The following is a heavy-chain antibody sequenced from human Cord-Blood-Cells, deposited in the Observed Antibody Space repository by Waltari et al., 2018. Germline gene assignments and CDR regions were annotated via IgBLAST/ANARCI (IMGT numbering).Heavy chain of an antibody. J-gene: IGHJ3*02. V-gene: IGHV4-39*01. CDR3: ASTGDDAFDI. CDR2: IYYSGST. CDR1: GGSIRSSRYY. D-gene: IGHD7-27*01. Sequence: QLQLQESGPGLVKPSETLSLTCTVSGGSIRSSRYYWGWIRQPPGKGLEWIGSIYYSGSTYYNPSLKSRVTISVDTSKNQFSLKLSSVTAADTAVYYCASTGDDAFDIWGQGTMVTVSS.